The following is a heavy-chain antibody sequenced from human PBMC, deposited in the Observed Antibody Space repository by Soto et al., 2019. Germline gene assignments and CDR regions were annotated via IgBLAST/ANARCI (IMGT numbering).Heavy chain of an antibody. V-gene: IGHV2-5*02. CDR2: IYWDDDK. CDR3: AHIPNYYQYDWFDP. D-gene: IGHD3-16*01. J-gene: IGHJ5*02. Sequence: QITLKESGPTLVKPTQILTLTCTFSGFSLTTRGVSVGWIRQPPGKAQECLALIYWDDDKRYSPSLQSRLSITKDTSKNQVVLTMTNVDPVDTATYYCAHIPNYYQYDWFDPWGQGTLVSVSS. CDR1: GFSLTTRGVS.